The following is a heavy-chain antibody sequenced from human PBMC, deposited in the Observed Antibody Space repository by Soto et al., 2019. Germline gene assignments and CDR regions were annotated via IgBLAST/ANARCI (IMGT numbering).Heavy chain of an antibody. CDR3: ARGRGRYYDSSGNDY. CDR2: IYYSGST. CDR1: GGSISSGDYY. D-gene: IGHD3-22*01. Sequence: PSETLSLTCTVSGGSISSGDYYWSWIRQPPGKGLEWIGYIYYSGSTYYNPSLKSRVTISVDTSKNQFSLKLSSVTAADTAVYYCARGRGRYYDSSGNDYWGQGTLVTV. V-gene: IGHV4-30-4*01. J-gene: IGHJ4*02.